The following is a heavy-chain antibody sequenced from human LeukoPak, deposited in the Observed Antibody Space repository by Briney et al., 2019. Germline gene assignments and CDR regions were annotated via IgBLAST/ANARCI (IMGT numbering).Heavy chain of an antibody. J-gene: IGHJ5*02. CDR3: ASAGYCSSTSCYGRHWFDP. CDR2: IYYSGST. V-gene: IGHV4-39*01. Sequence: SETLSLTCTVSGGSISSYNYYWGWIRQPPGKGLEWIGSIYYSGSTYYNPSLKSRVTISVDTSKNQFSLRLRSVTAADTAVYYCASAGYCSSTSCYGRHWFDPWGQGTLVTVSS. CDR1: GGSISSYNYY. D-gene: IGHD2-2*01.